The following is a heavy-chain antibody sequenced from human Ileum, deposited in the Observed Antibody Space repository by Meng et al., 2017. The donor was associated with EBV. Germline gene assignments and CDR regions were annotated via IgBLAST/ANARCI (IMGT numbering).Heavy chain of an antibody. CDR1: GASISGSNYY. J-gene: IGHJ5*02. CDR3: ARPLVLKFLEGGFDP. Sequence: QVDLVEVGPGPVTPAETLSLTCGVSGASISGSNYYWGWIRQPPGKGLEWIGSVYGSGHTYSNPSLKGRVTISVDTSKNQFSLKLNSVTAADTAVYYCARPLVLKFLEGGFDPWGQGTLVTVSS. D-gene: IGHD3-3*01. V-gene: IGHV4-39*01. CDR2: VYGSGHT.